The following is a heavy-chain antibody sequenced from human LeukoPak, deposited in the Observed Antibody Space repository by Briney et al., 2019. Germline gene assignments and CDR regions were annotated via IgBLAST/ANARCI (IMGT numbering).Heavy chain of an antibody. CDR2: IYSGGTT. CDR3: ARDGVAADTYHFLVFSS. V-gene: IGHV3-53*01. J-gene: IGHJ4*02. D-gene: IGHD2-15*01. Sequence: GRSLRLSCAASGFTFSDYYMNWIRQAPGKGLEWVSTIYSGGTTYYADSVKGRFTISRDNSKNTLSLQMDSLRDEDTAVYYCARDGVAADTYHFLVFSSWGQGTLVTVSS. CDR1: GFTFSDYY.